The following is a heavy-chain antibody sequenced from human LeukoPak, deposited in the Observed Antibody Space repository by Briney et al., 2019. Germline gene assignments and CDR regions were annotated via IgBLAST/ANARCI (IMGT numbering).Heavy chain of an antibody. CDR2: ISAYNGNT. D-gene: IGHD3-10*01. V-gene: IGHV1-18*01. CDR3: ARNLWFGESSDAFDM. J-gene: IGHJ3*02. Sequence: ASVKVSCKASGYTFTSYGISWVRQAPGQGLEWMGWISAYNGNTNYAQKLQGRVTMTTDTSTSTAYMELRSLRSDDTDVYYCARNLWFGESSDAFDMWGQGTMVTVSS. CDR1: GYTFTSYG.